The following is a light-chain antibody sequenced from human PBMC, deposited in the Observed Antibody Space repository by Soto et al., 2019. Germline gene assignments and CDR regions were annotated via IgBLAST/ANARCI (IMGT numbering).Light chain of an antibody. Sequence: DIQMTQSPSTLSASVGDGVTITCRASQRISTWLAWYQQKPGKVPKLLIFDASTLQTGVPSRFGGGGSGTEFTLTISGLQPDDFATYYCQQYNSYSPWTFGPGTKVDIK. J-gene: IGKJ1*01. V-gene: IGKV1-5*01. CDR3: QQYNSYSPWT. CDR2: DAS. CDR1: QRISTW.